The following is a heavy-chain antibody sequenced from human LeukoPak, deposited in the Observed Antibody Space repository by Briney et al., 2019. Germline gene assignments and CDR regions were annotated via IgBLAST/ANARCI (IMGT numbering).Heavy chain of an antibody. CDR2: IYYSGST. Sequence: SETLSLTCTVSGGSISSSSYYWGWIRQPPGKGLEWIGSIYYSGSTYYNPSLKSRVAISVDTSKNQFSLKLSSVTAADTAVYYCARVDRYGDRDYWGQGTLVTVSS. CDR3: ARVDRYGDRDY. D-gene: IGHD4-17*01. CDR1: GGSISSSSYY. J-gene: IGHJ4*02. V-gene: IGHV4-39*07.